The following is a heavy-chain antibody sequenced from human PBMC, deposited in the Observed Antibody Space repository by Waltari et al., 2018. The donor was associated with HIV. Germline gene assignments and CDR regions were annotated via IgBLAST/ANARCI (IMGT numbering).Heavy chain of an antibody. CDR3: ARQGTYYDILTGYDHDAFDI. J-gene: IGHJ3*02. CDR1: GGSISSSSYY. Sequence: QLQLQESGPGLVKPSETLSLTCTVSGGSISSSSYYWGWIRQPPGQGLEWIGSIYYSGSTYYNPSLKSRVTISVDTSKNQFSLKLSSVTAADTAVYYCARQGTYYDILTGYDHDAFDIWGQGTMVTVSS. D-gene: IGHD3-9*01. V-gene: IGHV4-39*01. CDR2: IYYSGST.